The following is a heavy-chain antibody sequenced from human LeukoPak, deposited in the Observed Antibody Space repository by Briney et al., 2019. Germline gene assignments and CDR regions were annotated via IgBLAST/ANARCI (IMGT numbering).Heavy chain of an antibody. J-gene: IGHJ3*02. CDR2: FYYSGST. CDR3: ARQVGATSGDRWKTDAFDI. V-gene: IGHV4-59*01. D-gene: IGHD1-26*01. CDR1: GGSISSYY. Sequence: SETLSLTCTVSGGSISSYYWSWIRQPPGKGLEWIGYFYYSGSTNYNPSLKSRVTISVDTSKNQFSLKLSSVTAADTAVYYCARQVGATSGDRWKTDAFDIWGQGTMVTVSS.